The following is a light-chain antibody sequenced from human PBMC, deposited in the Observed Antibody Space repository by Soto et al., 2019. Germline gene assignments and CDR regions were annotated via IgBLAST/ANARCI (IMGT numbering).Light chain of an antibody. Sequence: DTALTQSPGTLSLSPGERATLSCRASQTVPSNYFAWYQQQPGQAPRRLIYGASTRATGIPDRFSGSGSGTDFTLNITRLEPEAFAEYFCQQHGDLQWTFGLGTKVDIK. CDR1: QTVPSNY. CDR3: QQHGDLQWT. V-gene: IGKV3-20*01. CDR2: GAS. J-gene: IGKJ1*01.